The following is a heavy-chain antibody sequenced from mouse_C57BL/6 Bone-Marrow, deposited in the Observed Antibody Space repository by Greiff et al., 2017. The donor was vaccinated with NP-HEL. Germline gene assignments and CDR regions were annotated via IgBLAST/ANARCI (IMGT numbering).Heavy chain of an antibody. D-gene: IGHD2-4*01. CDR3: AREVYDYSLWFAD. CDR2: IYPGSGST. Sequence: QVQLQQPGAELVKPGASVKMSCKASGYTFTSYWITWVKQRPGQGLEWIGDIYPGSGSTNYNEKFKSKATLTVDTSSSTAYMQLSSLTSEDSAVYYCAREVYDYSLWFADWGQGTLVTVSA. V-gene: IGHV1-55*01. J-gene: IGHJ3*01. CDR1: GYTFTSYW.